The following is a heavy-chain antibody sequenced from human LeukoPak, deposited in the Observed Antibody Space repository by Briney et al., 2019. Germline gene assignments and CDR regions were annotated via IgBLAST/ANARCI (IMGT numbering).Heavy chain of an antibody. CDR1: GGSISSGDYY. Sequence: SETLYLTCTVSGGSISSGDYYWSWIRQPPGKGLEWIGYIYYSGSTYYNPSLKSRVTISVDTSKNQFSLELSSVTAADTAVYYCARDLIRSNDAFDIWGQGTMVTVSS. D-gene: IGHD3-3*02. J-gene: IGHJ3*02. CDR3: ARDLIRSNDAFDI. V-gene: IGHV4-30-4*01. CDR2: IYYSGST.